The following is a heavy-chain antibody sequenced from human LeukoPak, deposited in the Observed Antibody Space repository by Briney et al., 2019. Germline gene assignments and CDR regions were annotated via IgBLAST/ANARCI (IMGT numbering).Heavy chain of an antibody. Sequence: GGSLRLSCAASGFTFSNYAMTWVRQAPGKGLEWVSSISGSGGSTYYADSVKGRFTISRDNSKNTLYLQMNSLRAEDTAVYYCAKGPYYHVSGSDYFDNWGQGTLVTVSS. D-gene: IGHD3-10*01. CDR3: AKGPYYHVSGSDYFDN. J-gene: IGHJ4*02. V-gene: IGHV3-23*01. CDR1: GFTFSNYA. CDR2: ISGSGGST.